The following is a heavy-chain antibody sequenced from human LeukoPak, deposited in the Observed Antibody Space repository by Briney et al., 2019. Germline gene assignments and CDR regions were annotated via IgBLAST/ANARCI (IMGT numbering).Heavy chain of an antibody. D-gene: IGHD4-23*01. V-gene: IGHV3-30-3*01. J-gene: IGHJ4*02. CDR3: ARGGNPRDGPDY. CDR2: ISFDGSNK. CDR1: GFTSSSYT. Sequence: GGSLRLSCTASGFTSSSYTIHWVRQAPGKGLERVAVISFDGSNKYYADSVKGRFSISRDNSKNTLYLQMNSLGAEDTAVYYCARGGNPRDGPDYWGQGTLVTVSS.